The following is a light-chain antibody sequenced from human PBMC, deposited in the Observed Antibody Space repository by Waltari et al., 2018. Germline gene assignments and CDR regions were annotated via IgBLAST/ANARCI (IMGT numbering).Light chain of an antibody. V-gene: IGKV1-39*01. CDR2: EAS. J-gene: IGKJ5*01. CDR1: QSVTGD. CDR3: QQIDTNPIA. Sequence: DIQMTTSPSSLSASVGDRVTISCRASQSVTGDLNWYQQKPGKAPKLLIFEASRLHSGFPSRFSGSQSGTDFTLTISFLQPEDFATYYCQQIDTNPIAFGQGTRLEIK.